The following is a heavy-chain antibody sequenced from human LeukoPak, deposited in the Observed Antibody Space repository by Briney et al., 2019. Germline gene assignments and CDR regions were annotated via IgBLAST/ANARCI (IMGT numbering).Heavy chain of an antibody. V-gene: IGHV3-15*01. D-gene: IGHD3-3*01. CDR2: IKSKTDGGTT. Sequence: GGSLRLSCAASGFTFSNAWMSWVRQAPGKGLEWVGRIKSKTDGGTTDYAAPVKGRFTISRDDSKNTLYLQMNSLKTEDTAVYYCTTNYYDFWSGYYKVNYYYYYYMDVWGKGTTVTVSS. CDR1: GFTFSNAW. J-gene: IGHJ6*03. CDR3: TTNYYDFWSGYYKVNYYYYYYMDV.